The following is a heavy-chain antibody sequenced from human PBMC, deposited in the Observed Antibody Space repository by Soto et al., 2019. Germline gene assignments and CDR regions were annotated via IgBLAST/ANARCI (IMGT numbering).Heavy chain of an antibody. CDR2: IYFDGNA. CDR1: GASLSSGEHY. CDR3: ARAPYAIVLWFGESSYYFDY. D-gene: IGHD3-10*01. J-gene: IGHJ4*02. Sequence: SETLSLTCSVSGASLSSGEHYWNWIRQPPGKGLEWIGYIYFDGNAYYHPSLKSRVTISMDMSKNQFSLGLSSVTAADTAVYYCARAPYAIVLWFGESSYYFDYWGQGALVTVSS. V-gene: IGHV4-30-4*01.